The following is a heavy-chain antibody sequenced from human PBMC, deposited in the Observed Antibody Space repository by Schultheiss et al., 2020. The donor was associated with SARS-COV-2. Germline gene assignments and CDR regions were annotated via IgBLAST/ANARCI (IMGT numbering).Heavy chain of an antibody. CDR2: IYYSGST. D-gene: IGHD3-10*01. CDR1: GGSISSGGYY. V-gene: IGHV4-31*03. CDR3: AREGPITMVRGYYFDY. Sequence: SETLSLTCTVSGGSISSGGYYWSWIRQHPGKGLEWIGYIYYSGSTYYNPSLKSRVTISVDTSKNQFSLKLSSVTAADTAVYYCAREGPITMVRGYYFDYWGQGTLVTVSS. J-gene: IGHJ4*02.